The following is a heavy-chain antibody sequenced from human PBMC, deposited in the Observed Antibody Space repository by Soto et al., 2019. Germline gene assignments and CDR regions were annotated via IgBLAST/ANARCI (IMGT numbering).Heavy chain of an antibody. Sequence: GGSLRLSCAASGFTFDDYAMHWVRQAPGKGQEWVSGISWNSGSIGYADSVKGRFTISRDNDKNSLYLQMNSLRTEDTALYYCAKARSSYGSWSSSPGYAMDVWGQGTTVTVSS. CDR3: AKARSSYGSWSSSPGYAMDV. D-gene: IGHD3-10*01. J-gene: IGHJ6*02. CDR1: GFTFDDYA. CDR2: ISWNSGSI. V-gene: IGHV3-9*01.